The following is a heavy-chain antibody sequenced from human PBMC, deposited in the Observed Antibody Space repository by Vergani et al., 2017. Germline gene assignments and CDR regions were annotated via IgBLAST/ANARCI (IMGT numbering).Heavy chain of an antibody. CDR3: TKAGQYDSDNFHDS. Sequence: QVQLLESGGGVVQPGGSLRLSCLASGFTFRIYGMHWVRQAPGKGLEWVSFIRYDGTKRFYGDSVKGRFTISRDNSQTTVFLQMNSLRADDSAVYYCTKAGQYDSDNFHDSWGQGALVTVAS. D-gene: IGHD3-22*01. V-gene: IGHV3-30*02. J-gene: IGHJ1*01. CDR1: GFTFRIYG. CDR2: IRYDGTKR.